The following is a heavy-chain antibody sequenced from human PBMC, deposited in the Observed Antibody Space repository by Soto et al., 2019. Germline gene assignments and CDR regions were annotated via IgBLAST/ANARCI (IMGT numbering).Heavy chain of an antibody. J-gene: IGHJ6*03. V-gene: IGHV6-1*01. CDR3: AREVLLWLGGLVTTKYMDV. Sequence: PSQTLSLTCAISGDSVSSNSAAWNWIRQSPSRGLEWLGRTYYRSQWYNDYAVSVKSRITISPDTSKNQVSLQLNSVTPEDTAVYYCAREVLLWLGGLVTTKYMDVSGKATTVTVSS. D-gene: IGHD3-10*01. CDR2: TYYRSQWYN. CDR1: GDSVSSNSAA.